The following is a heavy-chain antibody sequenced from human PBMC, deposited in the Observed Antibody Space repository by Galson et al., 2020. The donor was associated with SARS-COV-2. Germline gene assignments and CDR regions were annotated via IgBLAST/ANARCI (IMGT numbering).Heavy chain of an antibody. D-gene: IGHD6-19*01. Sequence: GGSLRLSCAASGFTFSDCSMNWVRQPPGKGLEWVSSISSSSGHIYYADAVKGRFTISRDNAKNTLYLQMNSLRAEDTAVYYCARGTRMPMADTYGFDSWGQGTLVTVSS. V-gene: IGHV3-21*01. J-gene: IGHJ4*02. CDR3: ARGTRMPMADTYGFDS. CDR2: ISSSSGHI. CDR1: GFTFSDCS.